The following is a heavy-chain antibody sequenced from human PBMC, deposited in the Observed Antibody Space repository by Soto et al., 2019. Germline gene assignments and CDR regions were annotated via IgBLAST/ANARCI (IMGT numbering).Heavy chain of an antibody. J-gene: IGHJ4*02. CDR1: GFSLSTSGVG. CDR2: IYWDDDR. CDR3: AHRQGYCSSTSCFDC. Sequence: SGPTLVNPTQTLTLACTFSGFSLSTSGVGVGWIRQPPGKALEWLALIYWDDDRRYSPSLKSRLTITKDTSKNQVVLTMTNMDPVDTATYYCAHRQGYCSSTSCFDCWGQGTLVTVSS. D-gene: IGHD2-2*01. V-gene: IGHV2-5*02.